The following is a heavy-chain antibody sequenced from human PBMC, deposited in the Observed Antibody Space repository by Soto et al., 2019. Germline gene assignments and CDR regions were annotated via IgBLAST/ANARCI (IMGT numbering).Heavy chain of an antibody. CDR3: AKSTGYSGYDHFDF. Sequence: HPGGSLRLSCAASGFSFDYFAMGWVRQAPGRGLEWVSSISGGADTTYDADSFKGRFIISRDKSKNTLYLEMNNLRVDDTAEYYCAKSTGYSGYDHFDFWGQGTVVTVSS. D-gene: IGHD5-12*01. J-gene: IGHJ4*02. CDR1: GFSFDYFA. V-gene: IGHV3-23*01. CDR2: ISGGADTT.